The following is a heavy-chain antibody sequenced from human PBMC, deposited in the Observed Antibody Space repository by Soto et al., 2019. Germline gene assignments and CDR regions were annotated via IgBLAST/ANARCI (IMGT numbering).Heavy chain of an antibody. CDR2: IIPIFGTA. D-gene: IGHD3-3*01. J-gene: IGHJ5*02. CDR1: GGTFSSYA. CDR3: ARGGYYDFWSKNWFDP. V-gene: IGHV1-69*13. Sequence: GASVKVSCKASGGTFSSYAISWVRQAPGQGLEWMGGIIPIFGTANYAQKFQGRVTITADESTSTAYMELSSLRSEDTAVYYCARGGYYDFWSKNWFDPWGQGTLVTVSS.